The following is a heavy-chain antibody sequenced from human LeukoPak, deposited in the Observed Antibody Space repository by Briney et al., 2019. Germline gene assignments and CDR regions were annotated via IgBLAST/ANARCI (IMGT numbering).Heavy chain of an antibody. V-gene: IGHV3-23*01. CDR3: ANPEREVDPFDI. J-gene: IGHJ3*02. CDR1: GFSFNKFA. Sequence: GGSLRLSCAASGFSFNKFAMSWVRQAPGKGLEWVSAISGSGGSTYYADSVKGRFTISRDNSKNTLYLQMNSLRAEDTAVYYCANPEREVDPFDIWGQGTMVTVSS. CDR2: ISGSGGST.